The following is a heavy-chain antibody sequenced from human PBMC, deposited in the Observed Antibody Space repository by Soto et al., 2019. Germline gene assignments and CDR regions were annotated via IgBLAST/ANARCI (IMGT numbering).Heavy chain of an antibody. J-gene: IGHJ6*02. CDR3: GRLGYSRGVYYYYGMDV. CDR1: GYSFTSYW. D-gene: IGHD4-4*01. V-gene: IGHV5-10-1*01. Sequence: PVESLKISCKGSGYSFTSYWISWVRQMPGKGLEWMGRIDPSDSYTNYSPSFQGHVTISADKSISTAYLQWSSLKASDTAMYYCGRLGYSRGVYYYYGMDVWGQGTTVTVSS. CDR2: IDPSDSYT.